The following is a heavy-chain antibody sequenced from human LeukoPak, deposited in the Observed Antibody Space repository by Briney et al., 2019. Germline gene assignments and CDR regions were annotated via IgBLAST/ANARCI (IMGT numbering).Heavy chain of an antibody. V-gene: IGHV3-7*03. Sequence: GGSLRLSCVASGFSFNTYWMSWVRQAPGKGLEWVANIKQDGSEQYYVDSVKGRFTISRDNAKNSVYLQMNRLRVEDTALYYCAKARSGYSYGFAYWGQGTLVTVSS. CDR2: IKQDGSEQ. CDR3: AKARSGYSYGFAY. CDR1: GFSFNTYW. J-gene: IGHJ4*02. D-gene: IGHD5-18*01.